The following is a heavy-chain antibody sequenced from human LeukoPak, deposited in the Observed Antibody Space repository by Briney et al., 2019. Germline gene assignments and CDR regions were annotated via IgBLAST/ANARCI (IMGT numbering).Heavy chain of an antibody. CDR2: ISYDGSNT. D-gene: IGHD1-26*01. CDR1: GFTFSSYA. CDR3: ARDPSRSGSYRFDY. V-gene: IGHV3-30-3*01. Sequence: GRSLRLSCAASGFTFSSYAMHWVRQAPGKGLEWVAVISYDGSNTYYADSVKGRVTISRDNSKNTLYLQMNSLRGEDTAEYYCARDPSRSGSYRFDYWGQGTLVTVSS. J-gene: IGHJ4*02.